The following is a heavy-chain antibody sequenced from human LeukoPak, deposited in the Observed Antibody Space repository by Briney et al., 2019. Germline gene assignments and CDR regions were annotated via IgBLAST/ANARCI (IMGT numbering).Heavy chain of an antibody. CDR1: GFTFSSYW. J-gene: IGHJ6*02. CDR2: IKQDGSEK. Sequence: GGSLRLSCAASGFTFSSYWMSWVRQAPGKGLEWVANIKQDGSEKYYVDSVKGRFTISRDNAKNSLYLQMNSLRAEDTAVYYCAREFGGGAYYDFWSGYLRPHYYYGMDVWGQGITVTVSS. D-gene: IGHD3-3*01. CDR3: AREFGGGAYYDFWSGYLRPHYYYGMDV. V-gene: IGHV3-7*03.